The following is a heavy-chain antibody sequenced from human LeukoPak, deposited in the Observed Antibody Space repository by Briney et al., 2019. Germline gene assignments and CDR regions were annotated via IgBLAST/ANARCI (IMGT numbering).Heavy chain of an antibody. CDR2: INPSGGST. D-gene: IGHD3-22*01. CDR1: GGTFSSYA. CDR3: ANLLGDYYDSSGFDY. Sequence: ASVKVSCKASGGTFSSYAISWVRQAPGQGLEWMGIINPSGGSTSYAQKFQGRVTMTRDTSTSTVYMELSSLRSEDTAVYYCANLLGDYYDSSGFDYWGQGTLVTVSS. J-gene: IGHJ4*02. V-gene: IGHV1-46*01.